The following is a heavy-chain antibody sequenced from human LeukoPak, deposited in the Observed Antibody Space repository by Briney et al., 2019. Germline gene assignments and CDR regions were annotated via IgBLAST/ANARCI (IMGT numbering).Heavy chain of an antibody. J-gene: IGHJ5*02. CDR2: IYYSGTT. Sequence: SETLSLTCTVSGGSISSYYWTWIRQPPGKGLEWIGYIYYSGTTNYNPSLKSRVTISVDTSKNQFSLKLSSVTAADTAVYYCAREITMIVGTNWFDPWGQGTLVTVSS. CDR1: GGSISSYY. D-gene: IGHD3-22*01. V-gene: IGHV4-59*01. CDR3: AREITMIVGTNWFDP.